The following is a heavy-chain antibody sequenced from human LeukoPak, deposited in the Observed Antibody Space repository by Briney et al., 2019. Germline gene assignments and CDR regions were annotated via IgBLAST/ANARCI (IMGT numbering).Heavy chain of an antibody. Sequence: ASVKVSCKASGYTFTTYGINWVRQAPGQGLEWMGWISGYDGKTSYAQKFQGRVTMTRDTSTSTVYMELSSLRSEDTAVYYCARDLKVGATQAFDIWGQGTMVTVSS. CDR2: ISGYDGKT. CDR3: ARDLKVGATQAFDI. J-gene: IGHJ3*02. V-gene: IGHV1-18*01. D-gene: IGHD1-26*01. CDR1: GYTFTTYG.